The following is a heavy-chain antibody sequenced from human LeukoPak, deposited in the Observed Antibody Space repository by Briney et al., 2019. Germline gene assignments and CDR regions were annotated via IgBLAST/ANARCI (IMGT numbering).Heavy chain of an antibody. D-gene: IGHD1-26*01. J-gene: IGHJ4*02. CDR1: GYTFTGYY. Sequence: VASVKVSCKASGYTFTGYYMHWVRQAPGQGLEWMGRINPNSGGTNYAQKFQGRVTMTRDTSISTAYMELSRLRSDDTAVYYCASAGLSGSYTIFDYWGQGTLVTVSS. V-gene: IGHV1-2*06. CDR2: INPNSGGT. CDR3: ASAGLSGSYTIFDY.